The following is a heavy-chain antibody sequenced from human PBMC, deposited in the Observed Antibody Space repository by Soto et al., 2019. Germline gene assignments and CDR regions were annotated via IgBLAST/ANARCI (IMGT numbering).Heavy chain of an antibody. V-gene: IGHV4-30-4*01. CDR2: IYYSGST. CDR3: GARPLSYSFDY. D-gene: IGHD2-8*01. CDR1: VGSISSGDYY. J-gene: IGHJ4*02. Sequence: KPSETLSLTCTVSVGSISSGDYYWSWIRQPPGKGLEWIGYIYYSGSTYYNPSLKSRVTISVDTSKNQFSLKLSSVTAADTAVYYCGARPLSYSFDYWGQGTLVTVSS.